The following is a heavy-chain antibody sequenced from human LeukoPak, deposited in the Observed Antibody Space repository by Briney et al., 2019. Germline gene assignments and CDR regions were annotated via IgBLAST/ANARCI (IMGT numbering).Heavy chain of an antibody. CDR3: ARDHDWAFDY. CDR2: VHGSSSPV. CDR1: GFTFSSYS. Sequence: GGSLRLFCKASGFTFSSYSMNWVRQAPGKGLEWVSYVHGSSSPVDYADSVRRRFTMSRDNTKNSLYLQMNNLRVEDTAIYYCARDHDWAFDYWGQGILVTVSS. V-gene: IGHV3-48*04. D-gene: IGHD3-9*01. J-gene: IGHJ4*02.